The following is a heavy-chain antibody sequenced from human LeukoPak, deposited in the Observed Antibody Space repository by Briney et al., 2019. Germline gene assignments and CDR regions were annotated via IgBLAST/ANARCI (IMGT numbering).Heavy chain of an antibody. CDR1: GGSIRSGNHY. CDR3: ARDRGAGASYFQN. J-gene: IGHJ1*01. Sequence: SETLSLTCSASGGSIRSGNHYWAWIRQPPGKGLEWIGSIYYDGTTYYNPSLKSRVTISIDTSKSQFSLKLSSVTAADTAVYYCARDRGAGASYFQNWGQGTLVTVSS. CDR2: IYYDGTT. D-gene: IGHD6-13*01. V-gene: IGHV4-39*07.